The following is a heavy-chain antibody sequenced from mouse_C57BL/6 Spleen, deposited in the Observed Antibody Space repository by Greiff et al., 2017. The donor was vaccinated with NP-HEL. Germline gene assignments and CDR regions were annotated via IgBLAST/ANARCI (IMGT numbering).Heavy chain of an antibody. V-gene: IGHV1-72*01. J-gene: IGHJ4*01. CDR1: GSTFTSYW. Sequence: VQLQQPGAALVKPGASVKLSCKASGSTFTSYWMHWVKQRPGRGLEWIGRVDPYSGCTQYNEKFKSKATLTVDKPSSTAYMQLSSLTSEDSAVYYCARSVDYYYGSSLYAMDYWGQGTSVTVSS. CDR2: VDPYSGCT. D-gene: IGHD1-1*01. CDR3: ARSVDYYYGSSLYAMDY.